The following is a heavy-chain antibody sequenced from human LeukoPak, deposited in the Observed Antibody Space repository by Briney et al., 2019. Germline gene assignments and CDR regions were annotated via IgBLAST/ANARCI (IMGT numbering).Heavy chain of an antibody. Sequence: PGGSLRLSCAASGFTVSSNYMTWVRQAPGKGLEWVSAISGSGGSTYYADSVKGRFTISRDNSKNTLYLQMNSLRAEDTAVYYCAKGPWYFDYWGQGTLVTVSS. D-gene: IGHD4/OR15-4a*01. CDR1: GFTVSSNY. CDR2: ISGSGGST. V-gene: IGHV3-23*01. CDR3: AKGPWYFDY. J-gene: IGHJ4*02.